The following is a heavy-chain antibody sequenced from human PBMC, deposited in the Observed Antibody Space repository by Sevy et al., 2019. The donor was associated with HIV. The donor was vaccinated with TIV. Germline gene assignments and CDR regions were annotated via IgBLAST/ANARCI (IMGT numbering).Heavy chain of an antibody. CDR1: RVSFTNPA. J-gene: IGHJ1*01. CDR2: ISGSGGTK. CDR3: AKNHYELVSYFEH. D-gene: IGHD3-22*01. Sequence: GGSLRLSCSTSRVSFTNPAMSWLRQAPGKGLEWVASISGSGGTKYYVGSVRGRFSISRDDSEDTVYLQMSSLRAEDTAVYYCAKNHYELVSYFEHWGQGTLVTVSS. V-gene: IGHV3-23*01.